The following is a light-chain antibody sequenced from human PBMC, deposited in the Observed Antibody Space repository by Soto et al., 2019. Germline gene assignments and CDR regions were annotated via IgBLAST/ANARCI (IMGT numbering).Light chain of an antibody. CDR1: QSVSSY. J-gene: IGKJ1*01. CDR3: QQRSNWPPWT. Sequence: EIVLTQSPATLSLSPGERATLSCRASQSVSSYLAWYQQKPGQAPRLLIYTASKRATGIPDRFSGSGSGTDFTLTITNLEPEDFAVYYCQQRSNWPPWTFGQGTKVEIK. CDR2: TAS. V-gene: IGKV3-11*01.